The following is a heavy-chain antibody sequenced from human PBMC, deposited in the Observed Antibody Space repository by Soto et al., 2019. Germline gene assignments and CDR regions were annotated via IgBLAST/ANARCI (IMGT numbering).Heavy chain of an antibody. Sequence: QVQLVQSGAEVKKPGSSVRVSCEASGGTFSSYAISWVRQAPGQGLEWMGGIIPISGTANYAQKFQGRVTITADKSTSTVHMELTSLRSDDTAVYYCARDLEAGPAFYGYFDLCGRGTLVTVSS. CDR2: IIPISGTA. CDR3: ARDLEAGPAFYGYFDL. J-gene: IGHJ2*01. D-gene: IGHD2-15*01. V-gene: IGHV1-69*06. CDR1: GGTFSSYA.